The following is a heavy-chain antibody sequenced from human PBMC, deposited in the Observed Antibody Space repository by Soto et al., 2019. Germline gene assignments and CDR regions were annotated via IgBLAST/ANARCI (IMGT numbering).Heavy chain of an antibody. J-gene: IGHJ6*04. CDR1: GFTFSSYS. Sequence: GGSLRLSCAASGFTFSSYSMNWVRQAPGKGLEWVSSISSSSSYIYYAESVKGRFTSSRDNAKNSLYLQMNSLRAEDTAVYYGARDGVSGDCSSTSYYTGVLDVWGKGTTVTVSS. CDR2: ISSSSSYI. V-gene: IGHV3-21*01. D-gene: IGHD2-2*01. CDR3: ARDGVSGDCSSTSYYTGVLDV.